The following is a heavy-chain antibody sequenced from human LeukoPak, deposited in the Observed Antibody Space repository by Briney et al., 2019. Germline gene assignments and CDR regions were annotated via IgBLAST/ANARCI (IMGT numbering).Heavy chain of an antibody. J-gene: IGHJ6*02. CDR3: ARVYPSTYYDFWSGYPPYYYGMDV. Sequence: SETLSLTCTVSGGSISSYYWSWIRQPPGKGLEWIGYIYYSGSTNYNPSLKSRVTISVDTSKNQFSLKLSSVTAADTAVYCCARVYPSTYYDFWSGYPPYYYGMDVWGQGTTVTVSS. CDR1: GGSISSYY. V-gene: IGHV4-59*01. CDR2: IYYSGST. D-gene: IGHD3-3*01.